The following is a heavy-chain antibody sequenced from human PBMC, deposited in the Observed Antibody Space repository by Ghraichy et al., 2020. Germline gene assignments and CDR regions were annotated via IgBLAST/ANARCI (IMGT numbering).Heavy chain of an antibody. Sequence: SVKVSCKASGGTFSSYAISWVRQAPGQGLEWMGRIIPILGIANYAQKFQGRVTITADKSTSTAYMELSSLRSEDTAVYYCARDESGLQFANWFDPWGQGTLVTVSS. CDR2: IIPILGIA. CDR3: ARDESGLQFANWFDP. D-gene: IGHD5-24*01. CDR1: GGTFSSYA. J-gene: IGHJ5*02. V-gene: IGHV1-69*04.